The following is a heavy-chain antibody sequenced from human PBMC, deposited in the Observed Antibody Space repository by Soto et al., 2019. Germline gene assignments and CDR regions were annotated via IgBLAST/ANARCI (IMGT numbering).Heavy chain of an antibody. Sequence: PSETLSLTCTVSGGSISSYYWSWIRQPPGKGLDWIGYISYSGSTNYNPSLKSRVTISLDTSKNRFSLKLSSVTAADTAVYYCARPNNYSGDLWSAPGGKGTWVPVSS. CDR1: GGSISSYY. J-gene: IGHJ5*02. CDR2: ISYSGST. D-gene: IGHD3-10*01. V-gene: IGHV4-59*08. CDR3: ARPNNYSGDLWSAP.